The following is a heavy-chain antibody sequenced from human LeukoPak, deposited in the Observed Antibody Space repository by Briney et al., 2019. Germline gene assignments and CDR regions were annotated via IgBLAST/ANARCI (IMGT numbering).Heavy chain of an antibody. D-gene: IGHD3-22*01. CDR1: GYLISSGDY. Sequence: SETLSLTCAVSGYLISSGDYWGWIRQPPGKGLEWIGNISHTGSTYYNPSLKSRVTISVDTSKNPFSLKLNSVTAADTAVYFCARVGPRYYDSGGLHSFDYWGQGTLVTVSS. CDR2: ISHTGST. V-gene: IGHV4-38-2*01. J-gene: IGHJ4*02. CDR3: ARVGPRYYDSGGLHSFDY.